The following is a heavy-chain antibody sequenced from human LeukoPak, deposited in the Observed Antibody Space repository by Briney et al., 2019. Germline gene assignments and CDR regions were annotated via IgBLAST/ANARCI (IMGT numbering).Heavy chain of an antibody. V-gene: IGHV4-39*01. CDR2: IYYSGST. CDR3: ARRNYGSGRTDY. CDR1: GGSISSSSYY. Sequence: SETLSLTCTVSGGSISSSSYYWVWIRQPPGKGLEWIGNIYYSGSTSYNPSLNSRVTISVDASKNQFSLKLSSVTAADTAVYYRARRNYGSGRTDYWGQGTLVTVSS. J-gene: IGHJ4*02. D-gene: IGHD3-10*01.